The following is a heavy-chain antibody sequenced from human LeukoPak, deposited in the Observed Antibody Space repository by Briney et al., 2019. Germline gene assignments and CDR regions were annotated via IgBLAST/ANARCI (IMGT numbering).Heavy chain of an antibody. V-gene: IGHV3-23*01. J-gene: IGHJ4*02. CDR1: GFTFSSYA. D-gene: IGHD3-22*01. CDR2: ISGSGGST. CDR3: AKDHLGIVVVTTASFDY. Sequence: GGSLRLSCAASGFTFSSYAMSWVRQAPGKGREWVSAISGSGGSTYYADSVKGRFTISRDNSKNTLYLQMNSLRAEDTAVYYCAKDHLGIVVVTTASFDYWGQGTLVTVSS.